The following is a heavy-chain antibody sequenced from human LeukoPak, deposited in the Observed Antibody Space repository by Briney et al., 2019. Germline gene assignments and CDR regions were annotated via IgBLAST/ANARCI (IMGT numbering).Heavy chain of an antibody. J-gene: IGHJ5*02. CDR1: GGSFSGYY. CDR2: INHSGST. V-gene: IGHV4-34*01. CDR3: ARGMGYCSSTSCRRKPRFDP. D-gene: IGHD2-2*01. Sequence: SGTLSLTCAVYGGSFSGYYWSWIRQPPGKGLEWIGEINHSGSTNYNPSLKSRVTISVDTSKNQFSLKLSSVTAADTAVYYCARGMGYCSSTSCRRKPRFDPWGQGTLVTVSS.